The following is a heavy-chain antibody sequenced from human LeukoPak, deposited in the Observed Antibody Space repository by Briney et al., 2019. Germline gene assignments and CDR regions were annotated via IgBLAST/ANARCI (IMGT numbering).Heavy chain of an antibody. CDR3: ARGGDMRVVGAFDI. V-gene: IGHV1-18*04. D-gene: IGHD3-22*01. Sequence: ASVTVSCKASGYTFTGYYMHWVRQAPGQGLEWMGWISAYNGNTNYAQKLQGRVTMTRDTSTSTVYMELRSLRSDDTALYYCARGGDMRVVGAFDIWGQGTMVTVSS. CDR1: GYTFTGYY. CDR2: ISAYNGNT. J-gene: IGHJ3*02.